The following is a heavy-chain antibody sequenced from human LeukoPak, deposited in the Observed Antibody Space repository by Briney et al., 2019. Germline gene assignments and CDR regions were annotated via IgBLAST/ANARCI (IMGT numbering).Heavy chain of an antibody. CDR1: GFTFSSYW. CDR2: INHNGNVN. Sequence: PGGSLRLSCAASGFTFSSYWMNWARQAPGKGLEWVASINHNGNVNYYVDSVKGRFTISRDNSKNTLYLQMNSLRAEDTAVYYCAKEAYYYDSSGYRDYWGQGTLVTVSS. V-gene: IGHV3-7*03. CDR3: AKEAYYYDSSGYRDY. J-gene: IGHJ4*02. D-gene: IGHD3-22*01.